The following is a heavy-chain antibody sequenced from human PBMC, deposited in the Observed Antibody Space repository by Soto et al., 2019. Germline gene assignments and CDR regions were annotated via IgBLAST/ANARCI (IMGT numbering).Heavy chain of an antibody. CDR3: ARTYYYDSSGYYFFDY. Sequence: SETLSLTCTFSGGSISSYYWSLIRQPPGKGLEWIGYIYYSGSTNYNPSLKSRVTISVDTSKNQFSLKLSSVTAADTAVYYCARTYYYDSSGYYFFDYWGQGTLVTVSS. V-gene: IGHV4-59*08. CDR2: IYYSGST. J-gene: IGHJ4*02. CDR1: GGSISSYY. D-gene: IGHD3-22*01.